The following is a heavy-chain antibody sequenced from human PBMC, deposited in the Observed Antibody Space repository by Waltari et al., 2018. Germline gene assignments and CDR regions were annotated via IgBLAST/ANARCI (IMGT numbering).Heavy chain of an antibody. V-gene: IGHV4-34*02. CDR3: VRLEDCSGPGGNCYGGDPFALDV. CDR1: GGSFNGYY. Sequence: QVQLQQWGAGLLQPSETLSPTCAVNGGSFNGYYWGWIRQSPGKGLQWIGETNHAGKSNTNPVHKSRVTMLGDTSRSQFSLKMSSMTAADTALYYCVRLEDCSGPGGNCYGGDPFALDVWGQGTTVTVSS. D-gene: IGHD2-15*01. CDR2: TNHAGKS. J-gene: IGHJ6*02.